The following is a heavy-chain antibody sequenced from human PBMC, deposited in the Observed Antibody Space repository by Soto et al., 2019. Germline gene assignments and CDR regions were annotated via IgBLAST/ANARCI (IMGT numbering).Heavy chain of an antibody. CDR1: GGSISSGGYY. D-gene: IGHD1-26*01. Sequence: SETLSLTCTVSGGSISSGGYYWSWIRQHPGKGLEWIGYIYYSGSTNYNPSLKSRVTISVDTSKNQFSLKLSSVTAADTAVYYCASSHSGSYGDFDYWGQGTLVTVSS. V-gene: IGHV4-61*08. CDR3: ASSHSGSYGDFDY. CDR2: IYYSGST. J-gene: IGHJ4*02.